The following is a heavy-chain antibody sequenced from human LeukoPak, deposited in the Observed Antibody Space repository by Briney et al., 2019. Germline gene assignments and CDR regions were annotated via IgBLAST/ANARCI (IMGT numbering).Heavy chain of an antibody. CDR1: GGSISSGGYY. CDR3: ARVGDISNYFDC. D-gene: IGHD3-22*01. V-gene: IGHV4-30-2*01. Sequence: SETLSLTCSVSGGSISSGGYYWSWIRQPSGKGLEWIGYIYHGGSTYYNPSLKSRVTISVDRSKNQFSLKLSSVTAADTAVFYCARVGDISNYFDCWGQGTLVTVSS. J-gene: IGHJ5*01. CDR2: IYHGGST.